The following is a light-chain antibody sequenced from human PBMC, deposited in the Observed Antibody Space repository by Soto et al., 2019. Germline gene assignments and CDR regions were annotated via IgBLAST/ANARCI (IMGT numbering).Light chain of an antibody. CDR1: SSDVGSYNL. CDR2: EVS. Sequence: QSALTQPASVSGSPGQSITISCTGTSSDVGSYNLVSWYQQHPGKAPKLMIYEVSKRPSGVSNRFSGSKSGNTASLTISGLQDEDEADYYCCSYAGSSTFVFGTGTKVT. V-gene: IGLV2-23*02. J-gene: IGLJ1*01. CDR3: CSYAGSSTFV.